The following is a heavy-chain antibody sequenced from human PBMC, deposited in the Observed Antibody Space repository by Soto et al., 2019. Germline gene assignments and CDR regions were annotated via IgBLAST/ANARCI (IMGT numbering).Heavy chain of an antibody. CDR2: IIPIFGTA. CDR1: GGTFSSYA. CDR3: ASVSGSCSGGSCDQNPLRYYYYGMDV. J-gene: IGHJ6*02. D-gene: IGHD2-15*01. V-gene: IGHV1-69*13. Sequence: ASVKVSCKASGGTFSSYAISWVRQAPGQGLEWMGGIIPIFGTANYAQKFQGRVTITADESTSTAYMELSSLRSEDTAVYYCASVSGSCSGGSCDQNPLRYYYYGMDVWGQGTTVTVSS.